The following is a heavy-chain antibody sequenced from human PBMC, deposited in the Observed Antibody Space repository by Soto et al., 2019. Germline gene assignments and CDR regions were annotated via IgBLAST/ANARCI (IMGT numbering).Heavy chain of an antibody. Sequence: SVKVSCKASGGTFSSYAISWVRQAPGQGLEWMGRIIPIFGTANYAQKFQGRVTITADRSTSTAYMELSSLRSEDTAVYYCARGPPAYDFWSGYPPALYYYYYGMDVWGQGTTVTVSS. CDR1: GGTFSSYA. D-gene: IGHD3-3*01. J-gene: IGHJ6*02. CDR2: IIPIFGTA. V-gene: IGHV1-69*06. CDR3: ARGPPAYDFWSGYPPALYYYYYGMDV.